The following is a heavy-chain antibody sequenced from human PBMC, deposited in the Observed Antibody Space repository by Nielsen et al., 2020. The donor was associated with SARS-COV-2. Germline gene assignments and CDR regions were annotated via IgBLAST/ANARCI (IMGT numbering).Heavy chain of an antibody. Sequence: GESLKISCAASGFTFSNYAISWVRQAPGKGLEWVSVIKRSGGSTYYADSLKGRFTISRDNSKNTLYLQMNSLGADDTAIYYCTRRVAGGTMDVWGQGTTVTVSS. D-gene: IGHD6-19*01. CDR1: GFTFSNYA. V-gene: IGHV3-23*01. CDR2: IKRSGGST. CDR3: TRRVAGGTMDV. J-gene: IGHJ6*02.